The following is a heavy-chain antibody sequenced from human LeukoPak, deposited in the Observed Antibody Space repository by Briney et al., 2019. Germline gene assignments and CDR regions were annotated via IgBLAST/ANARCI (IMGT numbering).Heavy chain of an antibody. CDR3: ARARMVGGTTYYFAY. V-gene: IGHV3-33*01. J-gene: IGHJ4*02. D-gene: IGHD1-26*01. CDR2: IWYDGTTK. Sequence: GGSLRLSCAASGFTFRDYGMHWVRQAPGKGLEWVALIWYDGTTKDYADSVKGRFTISRDNSKNTLYLQMNSLRAEDTAGYYCARARMVGGTTYYFAYWGQGTLVTASS. CDR1: GFTFRDYG.